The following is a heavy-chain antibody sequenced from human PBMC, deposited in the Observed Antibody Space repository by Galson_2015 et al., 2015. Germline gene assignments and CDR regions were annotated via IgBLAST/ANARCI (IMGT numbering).Heavy chain of an antibody. V-gene: IGHV3-21*01. J-gene: IGHJ4*02. CDR1: GFTFSTYT. D-gene: IGHD3-10*01. Sequence: SLRLSCAASGFTFSTYTMNWVRQAPGKGLEWVSSISSSSNYIYYGDSVKGRFTISRDNAKNLLYLQMNSLRAEDTAIYYCARDKYYYGSGTYGYWGQGTLVTVSS. CDR3: ARDKYYYGSGTYGY. CDR2: ISSSSNYI.